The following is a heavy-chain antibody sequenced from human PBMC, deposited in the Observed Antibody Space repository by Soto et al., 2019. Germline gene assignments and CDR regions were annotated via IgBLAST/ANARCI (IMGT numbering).Heavy chain of an antibody. CDR2: IYHSGNT. J-gene: IGHJ4*02. V-gene: IGHV4-39*01. Sequence: SETLSLTCTVSGGSIGGSSFYWGWIRQPPGKGLEWIGSIYHSGNTNYNPSLGSRVTVSVDTSKNQFSLKLTSVTAADTAVYFCGRHDIIISGRAGYYFDDWGPGILVTVSS. D-gene: IGHD2-15*01. CDR1: GGSIGGSSFY. CDR3: GRHDIIISGRAGYYFDD.